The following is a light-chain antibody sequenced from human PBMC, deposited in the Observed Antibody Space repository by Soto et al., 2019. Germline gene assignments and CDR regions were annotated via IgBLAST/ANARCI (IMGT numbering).Light chain of an antibody. Sequence: QSALTQPASVSGSPGQSITISCTGTSSDVGGYNYVSWYQQHPGKAPKLMIYDVSNRHSGVSNRFSGSKSGNTASLTISGLQAEDEADYYWGSYTSGSTLCVFGTGTKLTVL. V-gene: IGLV2-14*01. CDR2: DVS. CDR3: GSYTSGSTLCV. J-gene: IGLJ1*01. CDR1: SSDVGGYNY.